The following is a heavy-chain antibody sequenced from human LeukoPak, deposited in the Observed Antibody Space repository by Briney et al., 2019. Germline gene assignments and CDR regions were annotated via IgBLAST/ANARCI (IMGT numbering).Heavy chain of an antibody. V-gene: IGHV1-69*13. CDR1: GGTFSSYA. CDR3: ARAGITIFGVAHSYYYYGMDV. D-gene: IGHD3-3*01. J-gene: IGHJ6*02. Sequence: GASVTVSCKASGGTFSSYAISWVRQAPGQGLERMGGIIPIFGTANYAQKFQGRVTITADESTSTAYMELSSLRSEDTAVYYCARAGITIFGVAHSYYYYGMDVWGQGTTVTVSS. CDR2: IIPIFGTA.